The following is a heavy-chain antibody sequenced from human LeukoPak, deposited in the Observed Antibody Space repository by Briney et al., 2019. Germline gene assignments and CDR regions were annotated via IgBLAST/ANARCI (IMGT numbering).Heavy chain of an antibody. CDR2: IIPFFDIA. J-gene: IGHJ6*02. Sequence: AASVKVSCKASGGTFSSYVINWVRQAPGQGLEWMGRIIPFFDIANYAQNFQGRITITADKSTSTAFMELSSLRSEDTAVYYCARGHYDILTGYLGLYYYGMDVWGQGTTVTVSS. V-gene: IGHV1-69*04. D-gene: IGHD3-9*01. CDR3: ARGHYDILTGYLGLYYYGMDV. CDR1: GGTFSSYV.